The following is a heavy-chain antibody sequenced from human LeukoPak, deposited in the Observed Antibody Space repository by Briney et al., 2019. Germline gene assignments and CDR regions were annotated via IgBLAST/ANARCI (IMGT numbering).Heavy chain of an antibody. D-gene: IGHD6-13*01. V-gene: IGHV3-23*01. CDR1: GFTFSSYA. Sequence: PGGSLRLSCAASGFTFSSYAINWVRQAPGKGLEWVSTINVSGGSTYYADSVKGRFTISRDNSKNTVSLQMNSLRAEDTAIYYCAKDRYSTSWPDAFDIWGQGTMVTVSS. CDR3: AKDRYSTSWPDAFDI. CDR2: INVSGGST. J-gene: IGHJ3*02.